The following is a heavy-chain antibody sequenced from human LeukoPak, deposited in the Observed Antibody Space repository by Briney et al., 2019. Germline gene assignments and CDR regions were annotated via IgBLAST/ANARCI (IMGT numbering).Heavy chain of an antibody. Sequence: PSETLSLTCTVSGGSISSGDYYWSWIRQPPGKGLEWIGHIYYSGSTYYNPSLKSRVTISVDASKNQFSLKLSSVTAADTAVYYCARGTYFYDSSGQAFDYWGQGTLVTVSS. D-gene: IGHD3-22*01. CDR3: ARGTYFYDSSGQAFDY. CDR2: IYYSGST. J-gene: IGHJ4*02. CDR1: GGSISSGDYY. V-gene: IGHV4-30-4*01.